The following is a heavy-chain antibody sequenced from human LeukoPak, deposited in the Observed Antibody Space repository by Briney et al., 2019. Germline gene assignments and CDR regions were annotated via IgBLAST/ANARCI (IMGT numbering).Heavy chain of an antibody. J-gene: IGHJ3*02. Sequence: GGPLRLSCGAFGFTYSRFEMNWVCKAPGKGLEWVSYMSSRGRAISYADSVKGRFTISRDNARSSLYLQMHSLRDEDTAVYYCARSRYTSGWLDAFDIWGLGTMVTVSS. D-gene: IGHD6-19*01. CDR3: ARSRYTSGWLDAFDI. CDR2: MSSRGRAI. CDR1: GFTYSRFE. V-gene: IGHV3-48*03.